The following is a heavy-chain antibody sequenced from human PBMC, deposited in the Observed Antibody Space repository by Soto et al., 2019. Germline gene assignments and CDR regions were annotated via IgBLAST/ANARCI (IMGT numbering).Heavy chain of an antibody. J-gene: IGHJ6*02. CDR1: GYSFTSYW. D-gene: IGHD6-6*01. CDR3: ARRKSSSALYYGMDV. CDR2: IDPSDSYT. Sequence: GESLKISCKGPGYSFTSYWISWVRQMPGKGLEWMGRIDPSDSYTNYSPSFQGHVTISADKSISTAYLQGSSLKASDTAMYYCARRKSSSALYYGMDVWGQGTTVTVSS. V-gene: IGHV5-10-1*01.